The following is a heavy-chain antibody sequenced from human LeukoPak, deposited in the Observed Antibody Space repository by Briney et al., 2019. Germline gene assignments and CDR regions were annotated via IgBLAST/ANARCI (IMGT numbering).Heavy chain of an antibody. J-gene: IGHJ4*02. Sequence: GGSLRLSCAASGFTVINNYMSWVRQAPGRGLEWVSGISGSGGSTYYADSVKGRFNISRDNSKNTVYVQMNILRAEDTAIYYCAKDRGLVGATPSNFDYWGQGTLVTVSS. CDR1: GFTVINNY. D-gene: IGHD1-26*01. CDR3: AKDRGLVGATPSNFDY. V-gene: IGHV3-23*01. CDR2: ISGSGGST.